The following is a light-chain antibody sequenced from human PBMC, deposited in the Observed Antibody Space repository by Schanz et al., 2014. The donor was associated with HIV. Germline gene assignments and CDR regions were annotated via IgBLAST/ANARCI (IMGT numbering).Light chain of an antibody. CDR2: EVS. Sequence: QSVLTQPASVSGSPGQSISISCTGTTSDVGGYDHVSWYQQHPGKAPKIMIFEVSKRPSGVPDRFSGSKSGNTASLTVSGLQAEDEADYYCSSYAGTNNLWVFGGGTKLTVL. CDR1: TSDVGGYDH. CDR3: SSYAGTNNLWV. J-gene: IGLJ3*02. V-gene: IGLV2-8*01.